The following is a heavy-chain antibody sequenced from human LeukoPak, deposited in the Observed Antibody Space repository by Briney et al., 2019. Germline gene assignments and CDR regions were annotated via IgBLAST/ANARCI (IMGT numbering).Heavy chain of an antibody. CDR2: IYYSGST. V-gene: IGHV4-59*01. CDR1: GGSISSYY. D-gene: IGHD4-11*01. Sequence: PSETLSLTCTVSGGSISSYYWSWIRQPPGKGLEWIGYIYYSGSTNYNPSLKSRVTISVDTSKNQFSLKLSSVTAADTAVYHCARDQATVTPYGMDVWGKGTTVTVSS. CDR3: ARDQATVTPYGMDV. J-gene: IGHJ6*03.